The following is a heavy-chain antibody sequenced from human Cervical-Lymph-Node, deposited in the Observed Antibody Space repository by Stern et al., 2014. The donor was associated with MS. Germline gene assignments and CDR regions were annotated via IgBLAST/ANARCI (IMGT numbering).Heavy chain of an antibody. J-gene: IGHJ6*02. V-gene: IGHV1-46*01. CDR3: AREVAGHRLGMMDV. CDR2: INPSGGST. Sequence: VQLVESGAEVKTPGASVKLSCKASGYTFSSYYMHWVRQAPGHGREWMAIINPSGGSTSYAQNFQGRVTVTRDTSTSTVYMELSSLRSEDTAVYYCAREVAGHRLGMMDVWGQGTSVTVSS. CDR1: GYTFSSYY. D-gene: IGHD6-19*01.